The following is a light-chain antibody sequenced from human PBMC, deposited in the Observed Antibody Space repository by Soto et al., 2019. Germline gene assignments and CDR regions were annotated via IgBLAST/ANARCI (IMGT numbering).Light chain of an antibody. V-gene: IGKV3-20*01. Sequence: EIVLTQYPGTLSLSPGERATLSCRASQSVSNNYLAWYQQKPGQAPRLLIYGASTRPNGIPDRFSGSGYGTDFTLSISRLEPEDFAVYYCQQYGSSGTFGQGTKVDIK. CDR2: GAS. J-gene: IGKJ1*01. CDR1: QSVSNNY. CDR3: QQYGSSGT.